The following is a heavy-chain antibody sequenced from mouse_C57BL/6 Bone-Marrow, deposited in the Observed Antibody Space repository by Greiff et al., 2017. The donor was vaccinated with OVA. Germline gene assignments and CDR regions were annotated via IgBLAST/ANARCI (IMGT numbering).Heavy chain of an antibody. J-gene: IGHJ1*03. CDR2: INPSNGGT. D-gene: IGHD1-1*01. CDR1: GYTFTSYW. CDR3: ARQDLLLWYFDV. V-gene: IGHV1-53*01. Sequence: QVQLQQSGTELVKPGASVKLSCKASGYTFTSYWMHWVKQRPGQGLEWIGNINPSNGGTNYNEKFKSKATLTVDKSSSTAYMQLSSLTSEDSAVYYCARQDLLLWYFDVWGTGTTVTVSS.